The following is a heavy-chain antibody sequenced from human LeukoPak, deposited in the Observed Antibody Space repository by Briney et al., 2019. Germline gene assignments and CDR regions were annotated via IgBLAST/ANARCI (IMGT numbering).Heavy chain of an antibody. Sequence: ASVKVSCKASGYTFTSYGISWVRQAPGQGLEWMGWVSAYNGNTNYAKKFQGRVTMTTDTSTSTAYMELRSLRSDDTAVYYCARGGAGYDSILFDYWGQGTLVAVSS. CDR3: ARGGAGYDSILFDY. D-gene: IGHD3-22*01. V-gene: IGHV1-18*01. CDR2: VSAYNGNT. J-gene: IGHJ4*02. CDR1: GYTFTSYG.